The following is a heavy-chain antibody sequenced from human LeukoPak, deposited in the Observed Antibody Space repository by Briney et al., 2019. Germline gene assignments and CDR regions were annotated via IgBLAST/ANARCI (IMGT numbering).Heavy chain of an antibody. V-gene: IGHV3-7*03. CDR3: AKDFSIGYCSGGSCYFDY. CDR2: IRQDGREK. J-gene: IGHJ4*02. CDR1: GFTFTSYW. D-gene: IGHD2-15*01. Sequence: GGSLRLSCAASGFTFTSYWLSWVRQAPGKGLEWVANIRQDGREKSYADSVKGRFTISRDNAKTSVYLQMNSLRAEDTALYYCAKDFSIGYCSGGSCYFDYWGQGTLVTVSS.